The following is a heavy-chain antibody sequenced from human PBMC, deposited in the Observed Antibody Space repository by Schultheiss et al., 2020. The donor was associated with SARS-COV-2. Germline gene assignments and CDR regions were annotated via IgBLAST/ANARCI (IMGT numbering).Heavy chain of an antibody. Sequence: GESLKISCAASGFLFSTYSMHWVRQAPGKGLEWVAVIWYDGSNKYYADSVKGRFTISRDNSKNTLYLQMNSLRTEDTAVYYCARDFSSSGAFDIWGQGTMVTVSS. CDR2: IWYDGSNK. J-gene: IGHJ3*02. CDR3: ARDFSSSGAFDI. V-gene: IGHV3-33*01. D-gene: IGHD6-6*01. CDR1: GFLFSTYS.